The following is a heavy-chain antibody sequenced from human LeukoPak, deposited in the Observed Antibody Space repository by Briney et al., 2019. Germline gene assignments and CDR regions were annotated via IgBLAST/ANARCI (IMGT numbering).Heavy chain of an antibody. D-gene: IGHD4-23*01. J-gene: IGHJ1*01. V-gene: IGHV4-34*01. Sequence: SETLSLTCAVYGGSLSAYYWTWIRQPPGKGLEWIGEINHGGSTNYNPSLKSRVTISIDTSKNQFSLKLSSVTAADTAVYYCARYLDYGGNSRVFQHWGQGTLVTVSS. CDR3: ARYLDYGGNSRVFQH. CDR2: INHGGST. CDR1: GGSLSAYY.